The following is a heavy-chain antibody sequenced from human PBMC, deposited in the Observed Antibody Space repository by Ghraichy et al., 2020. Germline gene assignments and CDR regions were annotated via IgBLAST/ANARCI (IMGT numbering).Heavy chain of an antibody. CDR2: ISGSGGST. Sequence: GGSLRLSCAASGFTFSSYAMSWGRQAPGKGLEWVSAISGSGGSTYYADSVKGRFTISRDNSKNTLYLQMNSLRAEDTAVYYCAKFGDITIFGVVIVYFDYWGQGTLVTVSS. V-gene: IGHV3-23*01. CDR3: AKFGDITIFGVVIVYFDY. CDR1: GFTFSSYA. D-gene: IGHD3-3*01. J-gene: IGHJ4*02.